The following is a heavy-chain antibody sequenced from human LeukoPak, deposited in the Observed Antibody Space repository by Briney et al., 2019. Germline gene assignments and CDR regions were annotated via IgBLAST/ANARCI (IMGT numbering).Heavy chain of an antibody. CDR1: GFTFSSYW. Sequence: GGSLRLSCAASGFTFSSYWMHWVRQAPGKGLVWVSLIHSDGGTTNYADSVKGRFTISRDNAKNTVYLQMNSLSVEDTAVYCCARDIYSIAEWGQGTLVTVSS. J-gene: IGHJ4*02. CDR3: ARDIYSIAE. D-gene: IGHD1-26*01. CDR2: IHSDGGTT. V-gene: IGHV3-74*01.